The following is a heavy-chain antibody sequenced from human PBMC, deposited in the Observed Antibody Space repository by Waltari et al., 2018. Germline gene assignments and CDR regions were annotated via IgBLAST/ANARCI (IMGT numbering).Heavy chain of an antibody. CDR3: TFVAGPMY. D-gene: IGHD2-2*01. CDR2: INIEGTYT. V-gene: IGHV3-74*01. J-gene: IGHJ4*02. Sequence: EVQLVESGGGLVPPGGSLRLSCAASGFRFSDYFMHWVRQVPGKGLEWVSRINIEGTYTDYAYSVKGRFTISRDNARNMVYLQVNSLRAEDAGLYYCTFVAGPMYWGLGTPVTVSS. CDR1: GFRFSDYF.